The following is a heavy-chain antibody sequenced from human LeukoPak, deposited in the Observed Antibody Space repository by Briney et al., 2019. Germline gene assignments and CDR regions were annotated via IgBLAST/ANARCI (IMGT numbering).Heavy chain of an antibody. CDR1: GFIFSNYW. J-gene: IGHJ4*02. D-gene: IGHD3-3*01. CDR3: VRSMSGRNDF. V-gene: IGHV3-74*01. Sequence: GGSLRLSCAGSGFIFSNYWVHWVRQAPGKELVWVARIDVVGTRTDYADSVRGRFTISRDNAKITIYLQMNSLTADDTAVYYCVRSMSGRNDFWGQGTVVSVSS. CDR2: IDVVGTRT.